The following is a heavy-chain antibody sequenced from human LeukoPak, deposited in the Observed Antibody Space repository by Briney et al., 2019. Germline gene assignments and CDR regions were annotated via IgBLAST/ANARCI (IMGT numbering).Heavy chain of an antibody. D-gene: IGHD6-6*01. J-gene: IGHJ6*03. Sequence: SETLSLTCAVYGGSFSGYYWSWIRQPPGKGLEWIGEINHSGSTNYNPSLKSRVTISVDTSKNQFSLKLSSVTAADTAVYYCARGKKKRLVPPNYYCYMDVWGKGTTVTVSS. CDR3: ARGKKKRLVPPNYYCYMDV. CDR2: INHSGST. CDR1: GGSFSGYY. V-gene: IGHV4-34*01.